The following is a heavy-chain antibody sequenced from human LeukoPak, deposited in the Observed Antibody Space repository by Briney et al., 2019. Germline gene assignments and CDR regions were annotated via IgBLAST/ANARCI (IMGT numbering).Heavy chain of an antibody. J-gene: IGHJ4*02. Sequence: GGSLRLSCAASEFTFSSYAISWVRQAPGKGPEWGSAISGSVGSTSHADSVKGRFTISRDHYKKTLYLQMNSLRAEDTAVYYCAKMSSHYYGSGSYPDYWGQGTLVTVSS. CDR1: EFTFSSYA. D-gene: IGHD3-10*01. CDR2: ISGSVGST. V-gene: IGHV3-23*01. CDR3: AKMSSHYYGSGSYPDY.